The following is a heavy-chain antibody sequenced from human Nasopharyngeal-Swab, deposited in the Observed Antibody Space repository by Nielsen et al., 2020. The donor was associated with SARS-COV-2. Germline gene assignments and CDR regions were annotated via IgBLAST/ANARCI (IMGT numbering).Heavy chain of an antibody. CDR1: GYTFTSYA. CDR3: ASGKHSSGWYGLDAFDI. J-gene: IGHJ3*02. CDR2: INTNTGNP. D-gene: IGHD6-19*01. V-gene: IGHV7-4-1*02. Sequence: ASVKVSCKASGYTFTSYAMNWVRQAPGQGLEWVGWINTNTGNPTYAQGFTGRFVFSLDTSVSTAYLQISSLKAEDTAVYYCASGKHSSGWYGLDAFDIWGQGTMVTVSS.